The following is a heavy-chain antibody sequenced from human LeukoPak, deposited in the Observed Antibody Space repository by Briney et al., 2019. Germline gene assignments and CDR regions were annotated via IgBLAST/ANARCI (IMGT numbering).Heavy chain of an antibody. Sequence: SETLSLTWTVSGGSISSSSYYWGRIRQPPGKGLEGIGRSYYSGSTYYNPSRKSRVTISVDTSKNQFSLRLSSVTAADTAVYYCARQRGQDYYGSAYNWFDPWGQGTLVTVSS. CDR3: ARQRGQDYYGSAYNWFDP. CDR1: GGSISSSSYY. J-gene: IGHJ5*02. CDR2: SYYSGST. D-gene: IGHD3-10*01. V-gene: IGHV4-39*01.